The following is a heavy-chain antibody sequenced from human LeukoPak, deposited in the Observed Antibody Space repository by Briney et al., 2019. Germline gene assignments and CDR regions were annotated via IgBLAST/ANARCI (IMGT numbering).Heavy chain of an antibody. J-gene: IGHJ4*02. CDR2: INPNSGGT. CDR3: ARTWIQLWLFGY. CDR1: GYTFTGYY. V-gene: IGHV1-2*02. D-gene: IGHD5-18*01. Sequence: ASVKVSCKASGYTFTGYYMHWVRQAPGQGLEWMGWINPNSGGTNYAQKFQGRVTMTRNTSISTAYMELSRLRSDDTAVYYCARTWIQLWLFGYWGQGTLVTVSS.